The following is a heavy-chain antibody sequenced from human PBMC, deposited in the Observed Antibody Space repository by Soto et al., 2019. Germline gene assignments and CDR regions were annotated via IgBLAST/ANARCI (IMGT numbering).Heavy chain of an antibody. CDR1: GGSMSTYY. Sequence: PSEALSLTCDVSGGSMSTYYWTWIRQPPGKGLEWIGHIYSSGRANYNPSVQSRVTISLDTSKNHFSLNLSSVTAADTAVYYCAGMSFTGFGELFDNFYFSGMDVWGQGTTVTVSS. J-gene: IGHJ6*01. D-gene: IGHD3-3*01. CDR2: IYSSGRA. CDR3: AGMSFTGFGELFDNFYFSGMDV. V-gene: IGHV4-59*01.